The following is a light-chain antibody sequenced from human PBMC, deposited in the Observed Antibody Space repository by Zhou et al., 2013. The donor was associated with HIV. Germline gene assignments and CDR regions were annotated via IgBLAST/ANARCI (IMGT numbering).Light chain of an antibody. J-gene: IGKJ4*01. Sequence: DIQMTQSPSSLSASVGDRVTITCQASQDIGNSLNWYQQKPGKAPKLLIYDASTLQSGVPSKFSGSGSGTDFTLTISSLRPEDFATYYCQQYKTYPLTFGGGTKVEIK. CDR1: QDIGNS. V-gene: IGKV1-16*02. CDR3: QQYKTYPLT. CDR2: DAS.